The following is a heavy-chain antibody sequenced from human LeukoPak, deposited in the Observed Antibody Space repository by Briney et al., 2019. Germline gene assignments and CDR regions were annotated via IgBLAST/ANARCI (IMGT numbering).Heavy chain of an antibody. Sequence: GGSLRLSCAASGFTFSSYAMSWVRQAPGEGLEWVSGISGSGGYTYYADSVKGRFTISRDNSKNTLYLQMNSLRAEDTAVYYCAKALKGIVATITYYYYYGMDVWGQGTTVTVSS. D-gene: IGHD5-12*01. CDR1: GFTFSSYA. J-gene: IGHJ6*02. V-gene: IGHV3-23*01. CDR2: ISGSGGYT. CDR3: AKALKGIVATITYYYYYGMDV.